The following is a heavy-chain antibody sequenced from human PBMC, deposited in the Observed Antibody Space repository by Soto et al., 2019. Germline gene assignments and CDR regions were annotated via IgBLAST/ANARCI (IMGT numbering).Heavy chain of an antibody. V-gene: IGHV4-39*01. J-gene: IGHJ5*02. Sequence: SETLSLTCSVSGGSISSSSYYWGWIRQPPGKGLEWIGSIYYSGSTYYNPSLKSRVTISVDTSKNQFSLKLSSVTDADTAVFYCARYRACNWFDPWGQGTMVTVSS. CDR2: IYYSGST. CDR1: GGSISSSSYY. D-gene: IGHD1-26*01. CDR3: ARYRACNWFDP.